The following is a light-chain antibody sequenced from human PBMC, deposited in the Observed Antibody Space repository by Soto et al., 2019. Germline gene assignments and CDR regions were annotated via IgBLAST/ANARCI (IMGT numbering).Light chain of an antibody. CDR1: ENISTW. Sequence: DIEMTQSPSTLSASASDRVTITCRATENISTWLAWYQRKPGKAPKLLIYHASSLESGVPSRFSGSVSGTEFTLTISSLQPDDFATYYCQQYKTYPLTFGQGTKV. CDR3: QQYKTYPLT. V-gene: IGKV1-5*01. CDR2: HAS. J-gene: IGKJ1*01.